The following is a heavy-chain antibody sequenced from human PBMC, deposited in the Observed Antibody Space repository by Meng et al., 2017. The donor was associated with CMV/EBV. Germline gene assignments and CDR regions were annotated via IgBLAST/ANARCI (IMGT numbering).Heavy chain of an antibody. J-gene: IGHJ4*02. Sequence: QTPLKEPGPTLVNPPQPLPRTCSFSGFPLRTSGVGVGWIRQPPGKALEWLALIYWDDDKRYSPSLKSRLTITKDTSKNQVVLTMTNMDPVDTATYHCARIAAAGRFDYWGQGTLVTVSS. CDR1: GFPLRTSGVG. CDR2: IYWDDDK. V-gene: IGHV2-5*02. D-gene: IGHD6-13*01. CDR3: ARIAAAGRFDY.